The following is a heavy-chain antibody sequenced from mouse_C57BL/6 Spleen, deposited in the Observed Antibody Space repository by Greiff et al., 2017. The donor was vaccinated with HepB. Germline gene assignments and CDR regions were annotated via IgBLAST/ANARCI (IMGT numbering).Heavy chain of an antibody. CDR2: IHPNSGST. J-gene: IGHJ2*01. V-gene: IGHV1-64*01. CDR3: AREITTVVALYYFDY. CDR1: GYTFTSYW. D-gene: IGHD1-1*01. Sequence: QVQLKQPGAELVKPGASVKLSCKASGYTFTSYWMHWVKQRPGQGLEWIGMIHPNSGSTNYNEKFKSKATLTVDKSSSTAYMQLSSLTSEDSAVYYCAREITTVVALYYFDYWGQGTTLTVSS.